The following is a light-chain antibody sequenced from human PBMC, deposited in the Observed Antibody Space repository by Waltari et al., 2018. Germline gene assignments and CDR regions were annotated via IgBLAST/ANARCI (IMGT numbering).Light chain of an antibody. CDR2: EVS. Sequence: QSALTQPPSASGSPGQSVTIPCTGTSSDVCGFYYVSWYQQHPGKVPRLMIYEVSKRPSGVPDRFSGSKSGNTASLTVSGLQVEDEADYYCSSFAGSSQMLFGGGTKLTVL. J-gene: IGLJ2*01. V-gene: IGLV2-8*01. CDR1: SSDVCGFYY. CDR3: SSFAGSSQML.